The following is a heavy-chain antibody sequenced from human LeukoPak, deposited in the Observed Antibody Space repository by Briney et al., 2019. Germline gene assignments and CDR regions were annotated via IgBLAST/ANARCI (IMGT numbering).Heavy chain of an antibody. Sequence: SEALSLTCTVSGGSISSYYWSWIRQPPGKGLEWIGYIYYSGSTNYNPSLKSRVTISVGTSKNQFSLKLSSVTAADTAVYYCSLLSNWFDPWGQGTLVTVSS. D-gene: IGHD2/OR15-2a*01. V-gene: IGHV4-59*01. CDR1: GGSISSYY. CDR2: IYYSGST. J-gene: IGHJ5*02. CDR3: SLLSNWFDP.